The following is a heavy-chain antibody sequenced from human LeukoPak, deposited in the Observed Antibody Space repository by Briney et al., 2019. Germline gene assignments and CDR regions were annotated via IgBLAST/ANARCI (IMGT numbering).Heavy chain of an antibody. Sequence: GASVKVSCKASGYTFANYEIHWVRQAIGQGLEWMAWVNPNSGNTNYAQKFQGRVTVTRNTFISTAYMELGSLGFEDTAVYYCARGPSYFASGSYPDFDYGGQGPLVTVSS. CDR2: VNPNSGNT. V-gene: IGHV1-8*03. D-gene: IGHD3-10*01. J-gene: IGHJ4*02. CDR1: GYTFANYE. CDR3: ARGPSYFASGSYPDFDY.